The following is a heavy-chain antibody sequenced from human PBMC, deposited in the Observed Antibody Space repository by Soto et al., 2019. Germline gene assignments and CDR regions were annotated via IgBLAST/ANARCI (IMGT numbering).Heavy chain of an antibody. Sequence: QVQMVESGGGVVQPGRSLRLACAASGVSFENYGMHWVRQAPGRGREWGAMIWYDGSLQYYAAAVKGRFTISRDNSKNTLYLEMNSLRAEDTAVYYCANLWGDGYNLGQDYNGMDVWGQGTTVIVSS. CDR2: IWYDGSLQ. J-gene: IGHJ6*02. CDR1: GVSFENYG. CDR3: ANLWGDGYNLGQDYNGMDV. D-gene: IGHD5-12*01. V-gene: IGHV3-33*06.